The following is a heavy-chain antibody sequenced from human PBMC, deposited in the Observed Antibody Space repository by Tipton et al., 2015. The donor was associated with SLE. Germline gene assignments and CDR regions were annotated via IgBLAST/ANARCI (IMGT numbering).Heavy chain of an antibody. J-gene: IGHJ3*02. CDR1: GGSFSSYY. V-gene: IGHV4-34*01. CDR3: ARGAAVAGDAFDI. D-gene: IGHD6-19*01. Sequence: TLSLTCAVYGGSFSSYYWSWIRQPPGKGLEWIGEINHSGSTNYNPSLKSRVTISVDTSKNQFSLKLSSVTAADTAVYYCARGAAVAGDAFDIWGQGTMVTVSS. CDR2: INHSGST.